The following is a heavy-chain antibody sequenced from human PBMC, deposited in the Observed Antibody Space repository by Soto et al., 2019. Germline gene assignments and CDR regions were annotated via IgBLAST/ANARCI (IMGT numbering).Heavy chain of an antibody. CDR3: ARVANCGGDCYRGFDP. Sequence: QLQLQESGSGLVKPSQTLSLTCAVSGGSISSGGYSWSWIRQPPGKGLEWIGYIYHSGSTYYNPSLKSRVTISVDRSKNQFSLKLSSVTAADTAVYYCARVANCGGDCYRGFDPWAQGTLVTVSS. CDR2: IYHSGST. J-gene: IGHJ5*02. D-gene: IGHD2-21*02. V-gene: IGHV4-30-2*01. CDR1: GGSISSGGYS.